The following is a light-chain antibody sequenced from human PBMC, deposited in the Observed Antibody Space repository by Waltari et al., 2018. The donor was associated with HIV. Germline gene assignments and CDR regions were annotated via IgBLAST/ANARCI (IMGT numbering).Light chain of an antibody. Sequence: QSALTQPASVSGSPGQSITISCTGTSSDVGNYNYVSCYQQHPGKAPKLVIYGVTNRPSGISDRFSGSKSGNTASLTISGLQAEDEADYYCSSYTSSNTLLFGGGTKLTVL. CDR2: GVT. V-gene: IGLV2-14*03. J-gene: IGLJ2*01. CDR1: SSDVGNYNY. CDR3: SSYTSSNTLL.